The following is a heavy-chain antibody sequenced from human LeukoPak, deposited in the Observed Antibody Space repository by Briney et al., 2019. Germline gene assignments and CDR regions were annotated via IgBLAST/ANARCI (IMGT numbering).Heavy chain of an antibody. Sequence: GGSLRLSCAASGFTFHDYAMHWVRQAPGKGLEWVSGISWNSGIIGYADSVKGRFTTSRDNAKNSLYLQMNSLRPEDTALYYCTKASVAMVTTSEYWGQGTLVSVSS. CDR1: GFTFHDYA. J-gene: IGHJ4*02. D-gene: IGHD5-18*01. V-gene: IGHV3-9*01. CDR2: ISWNSGII. CDR3: TKASVAMVTTSEY.